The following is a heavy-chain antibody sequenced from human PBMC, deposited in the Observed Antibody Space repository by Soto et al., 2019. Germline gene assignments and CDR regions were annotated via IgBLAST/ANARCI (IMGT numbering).Heavy chain of an antibody. Sequence: VQLQESGPGLVKPSQTLSLTCSVSGGSISSGGYYWSWIRQRPGKGLEWIGDINYSGTTYYNPSLQSRITMSIDTSKNQFSLRLTSVTAADTAVYYCARGAVDIVATYLYYYYYGMDVWGQGTTVTVSS. CDR3: ARGAVDIVATYLYYYYYGMDV. CDR1: GGSISSGGYY. V-gene: IGHV4-31*02. CDR2: INYSGTT. D-gene: IGHD5-12*01. J-gene: IGHJ6*02.